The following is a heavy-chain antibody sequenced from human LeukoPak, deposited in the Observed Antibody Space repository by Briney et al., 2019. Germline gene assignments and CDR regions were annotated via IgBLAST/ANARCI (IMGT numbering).Heavy chain of an antibody. Sequence: SETLSLTCTVSGGSISSGSYYWSWIRQPAGKGLEWIGRIYTSGSTNYNPSLKSRVTISVDTSKNQFSLKLSSVTAADTAVYYCAGGKKVGAGGYWGQGTLVTVSS. J-gene: IGHJ4*02. CDR2: IYTSGST. CDR1: GGSISSGSYY. CDR3: AGGKKVGAGGY. V-gene: IGHV4-61*02. D-gene: IGHD1-26*01.